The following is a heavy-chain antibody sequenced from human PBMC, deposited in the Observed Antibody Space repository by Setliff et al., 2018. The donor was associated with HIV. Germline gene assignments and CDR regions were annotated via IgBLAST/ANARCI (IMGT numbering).Heavy chain of an antibody. V-gene: IGHV4-59*01. D-gene: IGHD2-15*01. Sequence: SETLSLTCTVSGGSISSYYWSWIRQPPGKGLEWIGYIYYSGSTNYNPSLKSRVTISVDTSKNQFSLKLSSVTAADTAVYYCARNPCSGGSCPDAFDIWGQGTMFTVSS. CDR2: IYYSGST. CDR1: GGSISSYY. CDR3: ARNPCSGGSCPDAFDI. J-gene: IGHJ3*02.